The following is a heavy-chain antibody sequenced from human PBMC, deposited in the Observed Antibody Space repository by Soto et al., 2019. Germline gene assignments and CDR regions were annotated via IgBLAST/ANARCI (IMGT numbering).Heavy chain of an antibody. Sequence: QVQLVESGGGVVQPGRSLRLSCAASGFTFSSYGMHWVRQAPGKGLEWVAVISYDGSNKYYADSVKGRFTISRDNSKNTLYLKMNRLRAEDTAVYYCAKDVGGDYGGNPEFPEAFDIWGQGTMVTVSS. CDR1: GFTFSSYG. V-gene: IGHV3-30*18. J-gene: IGHJ3*02. D-gene: IGHD4-17*01. CDR3: AKDVGGDYGGNPEFPEAFDI. CDR2: ISYDGSNK.